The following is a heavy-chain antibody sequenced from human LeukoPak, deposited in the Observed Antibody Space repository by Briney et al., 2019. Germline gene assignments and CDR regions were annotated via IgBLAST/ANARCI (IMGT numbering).Heavy chain of an antibody. CDR1: GGSFSGYY. D-gene: IGHD6-13*01. Sequence: SETLSLTCAVYGGSFSGYYWSWIRQPPGKGLEWIGEINHSGSTNYNPSLKSRVTISVDTSKNQFSLKLSSVTAADTAVYYCARVFGAGRRWFDPWGQGTLVTVSP. V-gene: IGHV4-34*01. CDR2: INHSGST. CDR3: ARVFGAGRRWFDP. J-gene: IGHJ5*02.